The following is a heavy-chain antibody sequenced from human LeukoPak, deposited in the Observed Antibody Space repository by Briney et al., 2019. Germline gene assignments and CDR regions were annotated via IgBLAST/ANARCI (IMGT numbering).Heavy chain of an antibody. Sequence: PSGTLSLTCTVSGGSISSSSYYWGWIRQPPGKGLEWIGSIYYSGSTYYNPSLKSRVTISVDTSKNQFSLKLSSVTAADTAVYYCARGPVWYRDSSRNYYYYYMDVWGKGTTVTVSS. CDR2: IYYSGST. CDR1: GGSISSSSYY. CDR3: ARGPVWYRDSSRNYYYYYMDV. D-gene: IGHD3-22*01. V-gene: IGHV4-39*07. J-gene: IGHJ6*03.